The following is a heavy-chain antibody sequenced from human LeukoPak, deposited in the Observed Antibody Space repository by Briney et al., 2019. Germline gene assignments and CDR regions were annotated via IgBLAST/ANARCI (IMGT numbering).Heavy chain of an antibody. CDR2: MKQDGSVK. Sequence: GGSLRLSCAASGFTFINYWMSWVRQAPGKGLEWVANMKQDGSVKYYVDSMKGRFTISRDNAKNSLYLQVSGLRAEDTAVHFCARIGYSSSSFDYWGQGVLVTVYS. CDR3: ARIGYSSSSFDY. J-gene: IGHJ4*02. CDR1: GFTFINYW. V-gene: IGHV3-7*03. D-gene: IGHD6-6*01.